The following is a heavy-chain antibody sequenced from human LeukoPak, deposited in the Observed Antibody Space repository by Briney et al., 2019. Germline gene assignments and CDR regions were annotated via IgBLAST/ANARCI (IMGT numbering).Heavy chain of an antibody. CDR3: ARLPYYYGSGSYYNGGYWFDP. CDR2: INHSGST. Sequence: SETLSLTCAVYGGSFSGYYWSWLRQPPGKGLEWIGEINHSGSTNYNPSLKSRVTISVDTSKNQFSLKLSSVTAADTAVYYCARLPYYYGSGSYYNGGYWFDPWGQGTLVTVSS. D-gene: IGHD3-10*01. V-gene: IGHV4-34*01. CDR1: GGSFSGYY. J-gene: IGHJ5*02.